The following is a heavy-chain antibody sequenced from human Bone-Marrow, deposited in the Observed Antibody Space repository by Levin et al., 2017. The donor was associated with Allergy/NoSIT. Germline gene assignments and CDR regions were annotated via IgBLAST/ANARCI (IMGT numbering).Heavy chain of an antibody. CDR3: AANTDYKFEF. CDR2: IEKDGSDK. Sequence: GGSLRLSCAASGFPFSSHWMTWVRQAPGKGLEWVANIEKDGSDKYYVDSVKGRFTISRDNARNSVYLQMNSLRPEDTAVYFCAANTDYKFEFWGQGTLATVTS. J-gene: IGHJ4*02. V-gene: IGHV3-7*01. D-gene: IGHD4-11*01. CDR1: GFPFSSHW.